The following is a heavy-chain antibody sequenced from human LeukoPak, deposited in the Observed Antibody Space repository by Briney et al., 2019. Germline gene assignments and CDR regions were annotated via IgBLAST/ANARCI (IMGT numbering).Heavy chain of an antibody. Sequence: SETLSHTCTLPGGSLSSGVYYWSWIRQHARKCLEWLGYVYYGVGTYYNPSLKSRVTISVDTSKNQFSLKLSSVTAADTAVYYCARQIRTTNIVVVPAAISWFDPWGQGTLVTVSS. CDR3: ARQIRTTNIVVVPAAISWFDP. CDR1: GGSLSSGVYY. J-gene: IGHJ5*02. CDR2: VYYGVGT. D-gene: IGHD2-2*01. V-gene: IGHV4-31*03.